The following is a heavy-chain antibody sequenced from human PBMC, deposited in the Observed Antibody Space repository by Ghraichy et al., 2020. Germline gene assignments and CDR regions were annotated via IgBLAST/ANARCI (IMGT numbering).Heavy chain of an antibody. CDR1: GGSISSYY. V-gene: IGHV4-4*07. CDR2: IYTSGST. Sequence: SQTLSLTCTVSGGSISSYYWSWIRQPVGKGLEWIGRIYTSGSTNYNPSLKSRVTMSVDTSKNQFSLKLSSVTAADTAVYYCARDKTTVKNYYYYGMDVWGQGTTVTVSS. CDR3: ARDKTTVKNYYYYGMDV. D-gene: IGHD4-17*01. J-gene: IGHJ6*02.